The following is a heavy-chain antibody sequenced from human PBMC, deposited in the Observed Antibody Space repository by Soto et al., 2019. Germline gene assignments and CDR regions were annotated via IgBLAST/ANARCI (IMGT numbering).Heavy chain of an antibody. CDR1: DESVSNSPY. CDR3: ARQPGYCSGGSCYSIPYYFDY. V-gene: IGHV4-39*01. D-gene: IGHD2-15*01. CDR2: FYLDGST. J-gene: IGHJ4*02. Sequence: PSETLSLTCTVSDESVSNSPYWGWIRQPPGKGLEWIGSFYLDGSTYYNPSLKSRVTMSLDTSKNQFSLNLSSVTAADTAVYFCARQPGYCSGGSCYSIPYYFDYWGQGTLVTVSS.